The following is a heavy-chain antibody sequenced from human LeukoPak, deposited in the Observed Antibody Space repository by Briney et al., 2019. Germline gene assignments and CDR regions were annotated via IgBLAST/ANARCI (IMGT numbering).Heavy chain of an antibody. CDR2: INPSTVGT. D-gene: IGHD2-21*02. CDR1: GSAFTTYY. V-gene: IGHV1-2*02. Sequence: ASVKVSCKASGSAFTTYYMHWVRQAPGQGLQWMGWINPSTVGTKYAENFQGRVTMTRDTSITTAYMELSRLTSDDTGVYYCARQYCGGDCYNPWGQGTLVIVAS. J-gene: IGHJ5*02. CDR3: ARQYCGGDCYNP.